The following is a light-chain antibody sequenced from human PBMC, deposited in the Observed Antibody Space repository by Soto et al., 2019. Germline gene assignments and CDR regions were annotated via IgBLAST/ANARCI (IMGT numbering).Light chain of an antibody. CDR1: YPITKY. V-gene: IGKV1-39*01. CDR2: AAS. Sequence: DLQMNQSPSSLSAFVGDTVTITCRASYPITKYLNWYQQRPGKAPKLLIFAASNLQSGVPLRFSGSGFGTNFTLTVSNLQPEDFATSYCHQSHRLPRVFRGGPKVEI. J-gene: IGKJ4*01. CDR3: HQSHRLPRV.